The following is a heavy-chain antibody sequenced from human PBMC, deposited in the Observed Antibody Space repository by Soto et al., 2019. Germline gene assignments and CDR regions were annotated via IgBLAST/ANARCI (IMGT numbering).Heavy chain of an antibody. D-gene: IGHD2-8*01. J-gene: IGHJ6*03. CDR2: ISAYNGNT. CDR3: ARSGPIVLMVYAIGGGNYYYYMDV. Sequence: ASVKVSCKASGYTFTSYGISWVRQAPGQGLEWMGWISAYNGNTNYAQKLQGRVTMTTDTSTSTAYMELRSLRSDDTAVYYCARSGPIVLMVYAIGGGNYYYYMDVWGKGTTVTVSS. V-gene: IGHV1-18*01. CDR1: GYTFTSYG.